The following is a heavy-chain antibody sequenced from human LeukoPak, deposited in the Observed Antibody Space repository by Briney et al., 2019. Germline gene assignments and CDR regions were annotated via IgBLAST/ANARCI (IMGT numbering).Heavy chain of an antibody. J-gene: IGHJ6*04. CDR2: MYYSGTT. D-gene: IGHD1-7*01. V-gene: IGHV3-53*01. CDR1: GFIVSSNF. CDR3: ARAVRETNYYCFHRVV. Sequence: GGSLRLSCGVSGFIVSSNFMTCVRQSPGKGLEWDSIMYYSGTTHYADSVKGRFTISRDNSKNTVYLQMNSLRAEDTAVYYCARAVRETNYYCFHRVVGGKGTTVTISS.